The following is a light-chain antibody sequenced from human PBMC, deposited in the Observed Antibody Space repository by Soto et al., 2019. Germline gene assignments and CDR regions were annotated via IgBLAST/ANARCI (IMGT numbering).Light chain of an antibody. CDR2: KAS. Sequence: DIQLTQSRFTLSASVGDSVTLTCRASQSISSWLAWYQQKPGKAPKLLIYKASSLESGVPSRFSGSGSGTEYTLTVTSLQPDDFATYYCQQYNSSPTFGGGTKVDI. J-gene: IGKJ4*01. V-gene: IGKV1-5*03. CDR3: QQYNSSPT. CDR1: QSISSW.